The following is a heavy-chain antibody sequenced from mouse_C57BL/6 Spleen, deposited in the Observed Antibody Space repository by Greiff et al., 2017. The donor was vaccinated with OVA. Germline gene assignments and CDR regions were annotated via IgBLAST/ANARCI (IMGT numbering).Heavy chain of an antibody. CDR2: INPSTGGT. Sequence: VQLQQSGPELVKPGASVKISCKASGYSFTGYYMNWVKQSPEKSLEWIGEINPSTGGTTYNQKFKAKATLTVDKSSSTAYMQLKSLTSEDSAVYYCARRRVDGYYLYFDYWCQRTTLTVSS. D-gene: IGHD2-3*01. CDR1: GYSFTGYY. CDR3: ARRRVDGYYLYFDY. V-gene: IGHV1-42*01. J-gene: IGHJ2*01.